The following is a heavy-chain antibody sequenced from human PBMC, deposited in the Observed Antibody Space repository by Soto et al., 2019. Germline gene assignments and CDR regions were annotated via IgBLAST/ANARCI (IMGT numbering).Heavy chain of an antibody. V-gene: IGHV3-23*01. CDR2: ISGSGGST. Sequence: EVQLLESGGGLVQPGGSLRLSCAASGFTFSSYAMSWVRQAPGKGLEWVSAISGSGGSTYYADSVKGRFTISRDNSKNMLYLKMDSLRAEDTAVYYCAKVRIKRDAFDIWGQGTMVTVSS. CDR3: AKVRIKRDAFDI. J-gene: IGHJ3*02. D-gene: IGHD3-10*01. CDR1: GFTFSSYA.